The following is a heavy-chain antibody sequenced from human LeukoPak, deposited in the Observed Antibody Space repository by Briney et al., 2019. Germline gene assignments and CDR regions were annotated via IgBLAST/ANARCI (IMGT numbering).Heavy chain of an antibody. V-gene: IGHV3-23*01. CDR1: GFTFSSYA. CDR2: ISGSGGST. CDR3: AKDSSLYSYGSYFDY. J-gene: IGHJ4*02. D-gene: IGHD5-18*01. Sequence: GGSLRLSCAASGFTFSSYAMSWIRQAPGKGLEWVPAISGSGGSTYYADSVKGRFTISRDNSKNTLYLQMNSLRAEDTAVYYCAKDSSLYSYGSYFDYWGQGTLVTVSS.